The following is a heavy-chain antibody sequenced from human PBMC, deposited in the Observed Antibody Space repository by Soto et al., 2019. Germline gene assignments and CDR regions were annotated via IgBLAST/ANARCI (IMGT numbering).Heavy chain of an antibody. J-gene: IGHJ4*02. Sequence: EVQLVESGGGLVKPGGSLRLSCAASGFTFSNAWMSWVRQAPGKGLEWVGRIKSKTDGGTTDYAAPVKGRFTISRDDSKNTLYLQMNSLKTEDTAVYYCTTDLDYDIFTGYEPRDSWGQGTLVTVSS. CDR3: TTDLDYDIFTGYEPRDS. D-gene: IGHD3-9*01. CDR1: GFTFSNAW. CDR2: IKSKTDGGTT. V-gene: IGHV3-15*01.